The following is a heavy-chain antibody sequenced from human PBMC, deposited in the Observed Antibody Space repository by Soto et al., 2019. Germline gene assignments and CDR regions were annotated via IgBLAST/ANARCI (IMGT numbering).Heavy chain of an antibody. CDR1: GFTFSSYS. V-gene: IGHV3-21*01. CDR2: ISSSSSYI. Sequence: ESGGGLVKPGGSLRLSCAASGFTFSSYSMNWVRQAPGKGLEWVSSISSSSSYIYYADSVKGRFTISRDNAKNSLYLQMNSPRAEDKAVDYRASNNSKVYHMDVWGKGTNVTVS. D-gene: IGHD6-13*01. J-gene: IGHJ6*03. CDR3: ASNNSKVYHMDV.